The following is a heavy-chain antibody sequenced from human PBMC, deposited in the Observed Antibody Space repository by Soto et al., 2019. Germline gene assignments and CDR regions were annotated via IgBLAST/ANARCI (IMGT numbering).Heavy chain of an antibody. CDR3: ARRYGGNFDY. Sequence: SETLSLTCTVSGGSIDSYYWSWIRQPPGKGLEWIGYVYYSGSTNYNPSLKSRVTISVDTSKNQFSLKVRSVTAADTAVYYCARRYGGNFDYWGQGTLVTVSS. V-gene: IGHV4-59*01. CDR1: GGSIDSYY. J-gene: IGHJ4*02. D-gene: IGHD1-26*01. CDR2: VYYSGST.